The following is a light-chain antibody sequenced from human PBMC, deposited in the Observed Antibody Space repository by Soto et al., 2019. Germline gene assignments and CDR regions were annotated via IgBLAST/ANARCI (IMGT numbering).Light chain of an antibody. CDR1: QTVSSY. J-gene: IGKJ5*01. Sequence: ENVLTQSPGTLSLSPGERATLSCRASQTVSSYLTWYQQRPGQAPRLLISGASRRATGIPDRFSGSGSGTDFTLTISRLEPEDFALYYSQQYGTSPIPVGQGTRLEIK. CDR3: QQYGTSPIP. V-gene: IGKV3-20*01. CDR2: GAS.